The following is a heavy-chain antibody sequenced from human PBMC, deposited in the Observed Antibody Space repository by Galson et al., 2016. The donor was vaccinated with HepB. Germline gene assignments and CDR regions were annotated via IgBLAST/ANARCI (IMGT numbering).Heavy chain of an antibody. J-gene: IGHJ4*02. Sequence: SLRLSCAASGFTFSSYGMHWVRQAPGKGLEWVAVISYDGSNKYYADSVKGRFAIPRDNSKNTLYLQMHSLRAEDTAVYYCATPYYDFWSGYNPFDYWGQGTLVTVSS. CDR1: GFTFSSYG. D-gene: IGHD3-3*01. CDR2: ISYDGSNK. CDR3: ATPYYDFWSGYNPFDY. V-gene: IGHV3-30*03.